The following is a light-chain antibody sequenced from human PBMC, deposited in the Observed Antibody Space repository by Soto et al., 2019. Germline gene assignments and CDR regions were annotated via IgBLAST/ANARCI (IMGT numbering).Light chain of an antibody. Sequence: EIVMTQSPATLSVSPGERATLSCRASQSVSSNLAWYQQKPGQAPRFLIYGASTRATGIPARFSGSGSGTEFTLTFSSLQSEDFAVYYCQQYDNWPLTFGGGTKVEIK. J-gene: IGKJ4*01. CDR1: QSVSSN. V-gene: IGKV3-15*01. CDR3: QQYDNWPLT. CDR2: GAS.